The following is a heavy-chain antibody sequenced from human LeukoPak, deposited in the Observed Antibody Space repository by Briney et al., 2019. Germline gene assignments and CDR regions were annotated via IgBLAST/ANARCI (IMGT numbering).Heavy chain of an antibody. Sequence: PGGSLRLSCAASGFTFSSYWMNWVRQAPGKGLVWVSRIASDGSSTTYADSVKGRFSISRDNAKNTLYLQMNSLRVEDTAVYYCARGRPHGNDYWGQGTRVTVSS. CDR3: ARGRPHGNDY. CDR1: GFTFSSYW. CDR2: IASDGSST. D-gene: IGHD4-23*01. J-gene: IGHJ4*02. V-gene: IGHV3-74*01.